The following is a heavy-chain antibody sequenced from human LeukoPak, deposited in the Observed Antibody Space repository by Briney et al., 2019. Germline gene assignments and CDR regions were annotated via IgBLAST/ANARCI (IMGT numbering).Heavy chain of an antibody. CDR1: GGTFSSYA. CDR2: IIPIFGTA. J-gene: IGHJ4*02. CDR3: ARDRGDSSGYYLGYFDY. Sequence: GGSVKVSCKASGGTFSSYAISWVRQAPGQGLEWMGGIIPIFGTANYAQKFQGRVTITADESTSTAYMELSSLRSEDTAVYYCARDRGDSSGYYLGYFDYWGQGTLVTVSS. V-gene: IGHV1-69*13. D-gene: IGHD3-22*01.